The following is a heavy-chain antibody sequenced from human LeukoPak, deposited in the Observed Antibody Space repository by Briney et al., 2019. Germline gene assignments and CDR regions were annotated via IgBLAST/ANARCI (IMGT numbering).Heavy chain of an antibody. D-gene: IGHD4-23*01. Sequence: ASVKVSCKASGYTFTSYYMHWVRQAPGQGLEWMGIINPSGGSTSYAQKFQSRVTMTNDTSTSTVYTELSSLRSEDTAVYYCAREHYGGNSSPNYWGQGTLVTVSS. J-gene: IGHJ4*02. CDR2: INPSGGST. CDR3: AREHYGGNSSPNY. CDR1: GYTFTSYY. V-gene: IGHV1-46*01.